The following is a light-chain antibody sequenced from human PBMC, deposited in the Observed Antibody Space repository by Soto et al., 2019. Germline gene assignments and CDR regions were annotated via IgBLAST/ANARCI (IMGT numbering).Light chain of an antibody. J-gene: IGKJ4*01. CDR3: HQRSNWPRT. Sequence: EIVLTQSPATLSLSPGERATLSCRASQSVRTYLVWYQQKPGQAPRLLIYDTSTRATGVPARFSGSGSGTDFTLTISSLEPDDFAVYYCHQRSNWPRTFGGGTKVEIK. CDR1: QSVRTY. V-gene: IGKV3-11*01. CDR2: DTS.